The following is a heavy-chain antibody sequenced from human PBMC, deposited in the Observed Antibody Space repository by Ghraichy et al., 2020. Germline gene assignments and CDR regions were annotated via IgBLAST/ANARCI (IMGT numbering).Heavy chain of an antibody. CDR1: GFTFSSYA. D-gene: IGHD6-19*01. CDR3: ATDPGIAVAGIDY. V-gene: IGHV3-23*01. CDR2: ISGSGGST. J-gene: IGHJ4*02. Sequence: GGSLRLSCAASGFTFSSYAMSWVRQAPGKGLEWVSAISGSGGSTYYADSVKGRFTISRDNSKNTLYLQMNSLRAEDTAVYYCATDPGIAVAGIDYWGQGTLVTVSS.